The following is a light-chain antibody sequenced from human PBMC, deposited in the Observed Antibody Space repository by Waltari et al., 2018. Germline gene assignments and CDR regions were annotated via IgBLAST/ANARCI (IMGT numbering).Light chain of an antibody. CDR1: QSVLYSSNNKNY. J-gene: IGKJ3*01. Sequence: DIVMTQSPDSLAVSLGERATINCKSSQSVLYSSNNKNYLAWYQQKPGQPPKLLIYWASTRESGVPDRFSGSGSVTDFTLTISSLQAEDVAVYYCQQYYSTPPLFGPGTKVDIK. CDR3: QQYYSTPPL. CDR2: WAS. V-gene: IGKV4-1*01.